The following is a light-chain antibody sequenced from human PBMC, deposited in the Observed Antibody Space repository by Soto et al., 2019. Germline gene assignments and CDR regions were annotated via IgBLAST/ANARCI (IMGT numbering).Light chain of an antibody. CDR3: QQGYSNPIT. V-gene: IGKV3-20*01. CDR2: GAS. CDR1: QSVTGNY. J-gene: IGKJ5*01. Sequence: VLTQSPGTLSLSPGERATLSCGASQSVTGNYLAWYQQKPGQAPRLLIFGASTRATGIPDRFSGSGSGTDFTLTISRLEPEDFATYYCQQGYSNPITFGQGTRLEIK.